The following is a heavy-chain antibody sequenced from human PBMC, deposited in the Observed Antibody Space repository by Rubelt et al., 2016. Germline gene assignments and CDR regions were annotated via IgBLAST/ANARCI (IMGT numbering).Heavy chain of an antibody. D-gene: IGHD1-26*01. J-gene: IGHJ4*02. CDR2: SSI. V-gene: IGHV3-48*04. Sequence: SSISYADSVKGRFTISRDNAKNSLHLQMNSLRAEDTAVYYCARDLHKTRLEWEQHHVGDYWGQGTLVTVSS. CDR3: ARDLHKTRLEWEQHHVGDY.